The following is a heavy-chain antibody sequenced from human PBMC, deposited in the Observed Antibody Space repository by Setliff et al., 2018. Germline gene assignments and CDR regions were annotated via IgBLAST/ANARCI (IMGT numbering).Heavy chain of an antibody. Sequence: SVKVSCKASGGTFSSYAISWVRQTPGQGLEWMGGIIPIFGTANYAQKFQGRVTITADESTSTAYMELSSLRSEDTAVYYCARDGDNYYDSSGYYLNHAFDIWGQGTMVTVSS. J-gene: IGHJ3*02. V-gene: IGHV1-69*13. CDR3: ARDGDNYYDSSGYYLNHAFDI. D-gene: IGHD3-22*01. CDR2: IIPIFGTA. CDR1: GGTFSSYA.